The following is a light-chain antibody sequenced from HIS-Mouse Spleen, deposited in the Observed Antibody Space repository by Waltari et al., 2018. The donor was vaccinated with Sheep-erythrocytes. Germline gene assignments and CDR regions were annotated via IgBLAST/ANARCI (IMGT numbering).Light chain of an antibody. CDR1: QSVSSSY. V-gene: IGKV3-20*01. J-gene: IGKJ1*01. CDR3: QQYGSSLRT. Sequence: EILLTQSPGTLPLTPGERATLSCRASQSVSSSYLAWYQQKPGQAPRLLIYGASSRATGIPDRFSGSGSGTDFTLTISRLEPEDFAVYYCQQYGSSLRTFGQGTKVEIK. CDR2: GAS.